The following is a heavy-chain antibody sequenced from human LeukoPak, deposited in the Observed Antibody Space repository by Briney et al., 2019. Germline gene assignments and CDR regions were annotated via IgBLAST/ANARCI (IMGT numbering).Heavy chain of an antibody. D-gene: IGHD6-19*01. J-gene: IGHJ4*02. V-gene: IGHV3-21*01. CDR1: GFTFSSYS. CDR3: ARDRAHLSHSSGWYSDY. Sequence: GGSLRLSCAASGFTFSSYSMNWVRQAPGKGLEWVSSISSSSSYIYYADSVKGRFTISRDNAKNSLYLQMNSLRAEDTAVYYCARDRAHLSHSSGWYSDYWGQGTLVTVSS. CDR2: ISSSSSYI.